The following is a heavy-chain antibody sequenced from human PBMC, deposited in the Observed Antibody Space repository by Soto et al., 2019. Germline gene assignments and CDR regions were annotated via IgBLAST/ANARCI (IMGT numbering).Heavy chain of an antibody. V-gene: IGHV1-18*01. CDR3: ARAIVLMVYAMGENWFDP. CDR2: ISAYNGNT. D-gene: IGHD2-8*01. J-gene: IGHJ5*02. Sequence: ASVKVSCKASGYTFTSYGISWVRQAPGQGLEWMGWISAYNGNTNYAQKLQGRVTMTTDTSTSTAYMELRSLRSDDTAVYYCARAIVLMVYAMGENWFDPWGQGTLVTVSS. CDR1: GYTFTSYG.